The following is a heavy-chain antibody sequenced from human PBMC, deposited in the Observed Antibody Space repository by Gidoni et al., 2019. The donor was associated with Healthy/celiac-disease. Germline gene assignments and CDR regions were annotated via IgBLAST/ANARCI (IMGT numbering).Heavy chain of an antibody. Sequence: QVQLVQSGAEVKKPGSSVKVSCKASGSTFSSYAISWVRQAPGQGLEWMGRIIPILGIANYAQKFQSRVTINADKATSTAYMELSSLRSEDTAVYYCARVDYSSSWYSWCDPWGQGTLVTVSS. V-gene: IGHV1-69*04. J-gene: IGHJ5*02. CDR2: IIPILGIA. CDR3: ARVDYSSSWYSWCDP. D-gene: IGHD6-13*01. CDR1: GSTFSSYA.